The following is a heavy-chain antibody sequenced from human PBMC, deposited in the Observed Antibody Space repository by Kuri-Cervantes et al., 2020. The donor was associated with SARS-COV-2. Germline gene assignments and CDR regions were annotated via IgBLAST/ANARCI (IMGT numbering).Heavy chain of an antibody. CDR2: IIPIFNTA. CDR1: GGTFSSYA. CDR3: ARTRYSGSYRSHYYYYMDV. V-gene: IGHV1-69*05. D-gene: IGHD1-26*01. Sequence: SVKVSCKAPGGTFSSYAISWLRQAPGQGLEWMGGIIPIFNTATYAQQFEGRVTITTDGSTETGYMELSSLRSEDAAIFYCARTRYSGSYRSHYYYYMDVWGEGTTVTVSS. J-gene: IGHJ6*03.